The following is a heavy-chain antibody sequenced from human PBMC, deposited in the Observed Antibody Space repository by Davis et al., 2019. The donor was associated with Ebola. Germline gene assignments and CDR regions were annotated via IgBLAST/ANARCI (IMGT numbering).Heavy chain of an antibody. J-gene: IGHJ3*02. CDR1: GYTFKNYA. CDR3: ARDAEVGKNAFDI. Sequence: ASVKVSCKASGYTFKNYAISWVRQAPGQGLEWMGWISVFNGNTEYTQKFQGRVTMTTDTSTSTTYMELRSLRSDDTAVYYSARDAEVGKNAFDIWGQGTMVTVSS. V-gene: IGHV1-18*01. D-gene: IGHD1-26*01. CDR2: ISVFNGNT.